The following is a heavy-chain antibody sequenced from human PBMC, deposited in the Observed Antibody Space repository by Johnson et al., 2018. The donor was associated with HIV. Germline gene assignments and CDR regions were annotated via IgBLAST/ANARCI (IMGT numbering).Heavy chain of an antibody. CDR1: GFTFSSYA. CDR3: ARHSDPWFVSGYYQSYDSFDI. D-gene: IGHD3-22*01. CDR2: ISSNGGST. J-gene: IGHJ3*02. Sequence: VQLVESGGGVARPGGSLRLSCEASGFTFSSYAMHWVRQAPGKGLEYVSAISSNGGSTYYANSVKGRFTISRDNSKNTLYLQMNSLRSEDTAVYYCARHSDPWFVSGYYQSYDSFDIWGQGTMVSVSS. V-gene: IGHV3-64*01.